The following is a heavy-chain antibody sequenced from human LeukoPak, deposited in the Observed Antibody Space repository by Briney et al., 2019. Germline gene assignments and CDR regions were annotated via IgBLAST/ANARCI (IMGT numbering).Heavy chain of an antibody. J-gene: IGHJ4*02. Sequence: GGSLRLSCAASGVSVTSNYMTWVRQAPGKGLEWVSVIYTGGGTYYADSVKGRFTISRDNSKNTLYLQMNSLRAEDTAVYYCARLGIAATGTGNYYFDYWGQGTLVTVSS. CDR2: IYTGGGT. V-gene: IGHV3-66*01. CDR3: ARLGIAATGTGNYYFDY. CDR1: GVSVTSNY. D-gene: IGHD6-13*01.